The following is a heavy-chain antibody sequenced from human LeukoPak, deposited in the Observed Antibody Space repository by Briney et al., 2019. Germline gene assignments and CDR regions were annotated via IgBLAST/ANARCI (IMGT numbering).Heavy chain of an antibody. D-gene: IGHD5-18*01. CDR2: IKQDGSEK. CDR1: GFTVSSNY. J-gene: IGHJ4*02. CDR3: ARWRIQLWFSYFDY. V-gene: IGHV3-7*01. Sequence: GGSLRLSCAASGFTVSSNYMNWVRQAPGKGLEWVANIKQDGSEKYYVDSVKGRFTISRDNAKNSLYLQMNSLRAEDTAVYYCARWRIQLWFSYFDYWGQGTLVTVSS.